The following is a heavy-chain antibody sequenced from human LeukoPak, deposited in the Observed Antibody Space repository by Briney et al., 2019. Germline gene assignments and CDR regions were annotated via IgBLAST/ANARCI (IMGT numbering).Heavy chain of an antibody. CDR2: ISGSVGRT. CDR3: AKANWDDEYIFTN. J-gene: IGHJ4*02. Sequence: GGSLRLSCAASGLTFSTYAMAWVRQAPGKGLEWVSAISGSVGRTYYAASVKGRFTISRDNSKNTLYLQINSLTAADTAVYYCAKANWDDEYIFTNWGQGTLVTVSS. CDR1: GLTFSTYA. V-gene: IGHV3-23*01. D-gene: IGHD1-1*01.